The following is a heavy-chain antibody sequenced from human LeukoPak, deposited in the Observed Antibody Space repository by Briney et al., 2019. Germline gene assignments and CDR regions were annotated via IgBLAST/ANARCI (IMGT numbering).Heavy chain of an antibody. Sequence: ASVKVSCKASGYIFANYDISWVRQAPGQGLEWMGWISGDNGNTNYIQKLQGRVTVTTDTSRSTAYMVLRSLRSDDTAVYYCARKSGSWRLGMDVWGQGTTVTVSS. CDR3: ARKSGSWRLGMDV. CDR2: ISGDNGNT. V-gene: IGHV1-18*01. D-gene: IGHD6-25*01. CDR1: GYIFANYD. J-gene: IGHJ6*02.